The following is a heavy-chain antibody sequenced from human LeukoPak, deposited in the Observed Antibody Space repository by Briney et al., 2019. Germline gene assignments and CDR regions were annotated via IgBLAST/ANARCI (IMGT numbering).Heavy chain of an antibody. V-gene: IGHV4-59*11. CDR1: GGSITGHY. D-gene: IGHD3-16*01. CDR2: IHYTRST. Sequence: PSETLSLTCTVSGGSITGHYWSSLPQPPGKGLEWIGYIHYTRSTNYNPSLNSRITMSVDTPNNQFSLRLTSVTATDTAVYYCARLHALGAEEFDPWGQGALVTVSS. CDR3: ARLHALGAEEFDP. J-gene: IGHJ5*02.